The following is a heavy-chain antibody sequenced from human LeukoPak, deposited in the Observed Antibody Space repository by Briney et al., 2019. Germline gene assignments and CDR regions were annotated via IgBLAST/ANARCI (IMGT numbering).Heavy chain of an antibody. Sequence: SETLSLTCTVSGGSIIGSTYYWGSIRQPPGKGLDWIGIINYSGNTYYKPSLRSRVTISVDTSKNQFSLNLNSMTASDTAVYYCARGYDYWGQGTLVTVSS. V-gene: IGHV4-39*01. D-gene: IGHD3-22*01. CDR3: ARGYDY. J-gene: IGHJ4*02. CDR2: INYSGNT. CDR1: GGSIIGSTYY.